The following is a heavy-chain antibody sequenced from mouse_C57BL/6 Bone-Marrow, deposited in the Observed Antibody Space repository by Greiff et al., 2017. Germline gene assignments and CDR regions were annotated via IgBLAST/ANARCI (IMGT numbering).Heavy chain of an antibody. D-gene: IGHD1-1*01. CDR1: GFNIKDDY. J-gene: IGHJ4*01. Sequence: VQLQQSGAELVRPGASVKLSCTASGFNIKDDYMHWVKQRPEQGLEWIGWIDPENGDTEYASKFQGKATITADTSSNTAYLQLSSLTSEDTAIYYCARPTTVVAYYYAMDYWGQGTSVTVSS. V-gene: IGHV14-4*01. CDR2: IDPENGDT. CDR3: ARPTTVVAYYYAMDY.